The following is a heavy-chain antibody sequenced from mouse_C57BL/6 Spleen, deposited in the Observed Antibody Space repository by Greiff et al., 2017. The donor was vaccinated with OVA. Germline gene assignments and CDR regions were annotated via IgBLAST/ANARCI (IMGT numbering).Heavy chain of an antibody. J-gene: IGHJ4*01. CDR3: AREEYYGMDYAMDY. Sequence: EVQLQESGPGLVKPSQSLSLTCSVTGYSITSGYYWNWIRQFPGNKLEWMGYISYDGSNNYNPSLKNRISITLDTSKNQFFLKLNSVTTEDTATYYCAREEYYGMDYAMDYWGQGTSVTVSS. CDR1: GYSITSGYY. V-gene: IGHV3-6*01. D-gene: IGHD1-1*01. CDR2: ISYDGSN.